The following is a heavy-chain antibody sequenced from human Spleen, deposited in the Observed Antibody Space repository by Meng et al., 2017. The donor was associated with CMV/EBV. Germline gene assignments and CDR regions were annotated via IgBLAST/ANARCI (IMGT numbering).Heavy chain of an antibody. V-gene: IGHV3-30*03. J-gene: IGHJ4*02. Sequence: GGSLRLSCAGSGFTFSGYVMHWVRQAPGKGLEWVASISYDGYSKYYGDSVKGRFTVSRDNSKNTVYLQMNSLRAEDTAVYYCAREAYGDYLDYWGQGTLVTVSS. CDR2: ISYDGYSK. D-gene: IGHD4-17*01. CDR3: AREAYGDYLDY. CDR1: GFTFSGYV.